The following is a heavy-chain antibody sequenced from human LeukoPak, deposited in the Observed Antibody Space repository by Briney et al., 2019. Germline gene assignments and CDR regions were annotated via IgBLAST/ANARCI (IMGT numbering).Heavy chain of an antibody. D-gene: IGHD1-26*01. V-gene: IGHV5-51*01. CDR2: IYPGDSGP. Sequence: GESLKISCKGSRYSFTSYCIGWVRQMPGKGLEWMGIIYPGDSGPTYSPSFQGQVTISVDKSINTAYLQWSSLQASDTAMYYCSMSGDRVPLQDDVFDVWGQGTMVTVST. CDR1: RYSFTSYC. J-gene: IGHJ3*01. CDR3: SMSGDRVPLQDDVFDV.